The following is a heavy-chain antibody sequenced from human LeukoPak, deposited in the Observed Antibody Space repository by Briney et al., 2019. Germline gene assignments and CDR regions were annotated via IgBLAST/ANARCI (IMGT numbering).Heavy chain of an antibody. CDR3: AREIRLGNYFDY. CDR1: GGSLSSGEYY. V-gene: IGHV4-30-4*08. D-gene: IGHD7-27*01. CDR2: IYYSGST. Sequence: SETLSLTCTVSGGSLSSGEYYWSWIRQPPGTGLEWIGYIYYSGSTYYNPSLKSRVTISVDTSKNQFSLKPSSVTAADTAVYYCAREIRLGNYFDYWGQGTLVTVSS. J-gene: IGHJ4*02.